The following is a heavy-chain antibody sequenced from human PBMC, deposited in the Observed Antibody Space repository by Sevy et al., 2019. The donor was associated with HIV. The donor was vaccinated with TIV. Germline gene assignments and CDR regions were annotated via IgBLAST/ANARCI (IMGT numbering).Heavy chain of an antibody. J-gene: IGHJ6*02. Sequence: ASVKVSCKASGFNFASYDIYWVRQATGQGLEWMGWMNTNTGNTGFPQKFQGRVTMTRNTSITTAYMELSNLRSEDTAVYYCARVSGWHLRYGMDVWGLGTTVTVSS. V-gene: IGHV1-8*02. CDR3: ARVSGWHLRYGMDV. CDR1: GFNFASYD. D-gene: IGHD6-19*01. CDR2: MNTNTGNT.